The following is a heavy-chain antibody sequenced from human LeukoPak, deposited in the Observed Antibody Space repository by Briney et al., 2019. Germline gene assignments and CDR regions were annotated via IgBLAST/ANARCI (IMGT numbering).Heavy chain of an antibody. V-gene: IGHV1-8*01. Sequence: ASVKVSCKASGYTFTSYDINWVRQATGQGLEWMGWMNPNSGNTGYAQKFQGRVTMTRNTSISTAYMELSSLRSEDTAVYYCARGSPGYYHYYYMDVWGKGTTVTVSS. D-gene: IGHD2-2*01. CDR3: ARGSPGYYHYYYMDV. CDR2: MNPNSGNT. CDR1: GYTFTSYD. J-gene: IGHJ6*03.